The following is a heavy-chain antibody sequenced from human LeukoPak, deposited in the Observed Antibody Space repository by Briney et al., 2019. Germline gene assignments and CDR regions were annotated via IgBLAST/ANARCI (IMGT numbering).Heavy chain of an antibody. CDR2: IIPILGIA. V-gene: IGHV1-69*04. Sequence: ASVKVSCKASGGTFSSYAISWVRQAPGQGLEWMGRIIPILGIANYAQKFQGRVTITADKSTSTAYMELSSLRSEDTAVYYCARPGYSGSYYYGMDVWGQGTTVTVSS. CDR3: ARPGYSGSYYYGMDV. J-gene: IGHJ6*02. D-gene: IGHD1-26*01. CDR1: GGTFSSYA.